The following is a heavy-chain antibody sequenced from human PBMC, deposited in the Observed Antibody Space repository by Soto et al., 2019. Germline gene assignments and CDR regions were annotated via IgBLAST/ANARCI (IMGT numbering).Heavy chain of an antibody. Sequence: QVQLVESGGGVVQPGRSLRLSCAASGFTFSSYGMHWVRQAPGKGLEWVAVIWYDGSNKYYADSVKGRFTISRDNSKNTLYLQMNSLRAEDTAVYYCARDRYSSGWYYFDYWGQGTLVTVSS. V-gene: IGHV3-33*01. CDR3: ARDRYSSGWYYFDY. J-gene: IGHJ4*02. D-gene: IGHD6-19*01. CDR1: GFTFSSYG. CDR2: IWYDGSNK.